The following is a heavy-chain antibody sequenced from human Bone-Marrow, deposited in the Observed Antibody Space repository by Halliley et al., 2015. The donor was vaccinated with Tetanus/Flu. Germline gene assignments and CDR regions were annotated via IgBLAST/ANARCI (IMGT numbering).Heavy chain of an antibody. CDR2: IYDTGTT. CDR1: GDSVSSGAYF. Sequence: TLSLTCSVSGDSVSSGAYFWSWIRQYPGQGLEWLGSIYDTGTTHYNPSLESRLSISMDTSKNKFSLKLTSVTAADTAIFYCARTVHLGDYIDNWGQGILVTVSS. CDR3: ARTVHLGDYIDN. V-gene: IGHV4-31*03. J-gene: IGHJ4*02. D-gene: IGHD4-17*01.